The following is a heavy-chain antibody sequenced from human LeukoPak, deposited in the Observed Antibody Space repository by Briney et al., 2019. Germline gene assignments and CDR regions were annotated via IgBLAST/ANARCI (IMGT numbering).Heavy chain of an antibody. V-gene: IGHV3-7*01. CDR3: ARMVATHYFDY. CDR1: GFTFSGYW. CDR2: IKQDGSEK. Sequence: QPGGSLRLSCAASGFTFSGYWLSWVRQAPGKGLEWVANIKQDGSEKYYVDSVKGRFTISRDNSKNTLYLQMNSLRAEDTAVYYCARMVATHYFDYWGQGTLVTVSS. J-gene: IGHJ4*02. D-gene: IGHD5-12*01.